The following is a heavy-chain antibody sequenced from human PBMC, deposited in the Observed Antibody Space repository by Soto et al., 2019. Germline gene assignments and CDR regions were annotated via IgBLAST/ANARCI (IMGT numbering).Heavy chain of an antibody. CDR3: AKDPNYDFWSGYSGSGWFDP. D-gene: IGHD3-3*01. Sequence: PGGSLRLSCAASGFTFSSYSMNWVRQTPGKGLEWVSSISGSSSNMYYADSVKGRFTISRDNAKNSLYLQMNSLRAEDTAVYYCAKDPNYDFWSGYSGSGWFDPWGQGTLVTVSS. V-gene: IGHV3-21*01. CDR2: ISGSSSNM. CDR1: GFTFSSYS. J-gene: IGHJ5*02.